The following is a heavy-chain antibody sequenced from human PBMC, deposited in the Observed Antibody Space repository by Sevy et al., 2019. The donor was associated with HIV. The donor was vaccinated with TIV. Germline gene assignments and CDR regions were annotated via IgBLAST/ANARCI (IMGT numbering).Heavy chain of an antibody. Sequence: GSLRLSCAASGFTVSTYAINWVRQAPGEGLEWVSAITGGGDSTYYEDSVKGRFTISRDNSKNVVYLQINSLRAEDTAVYYCAAGDTSMVTDLDYWGQGTLVTVSS. CDR1: GFTVSTYA. J-gene: IGHJ4*02. V-gene: IGHV3-23*01. CDR3: AAGDTSMVTDLDY. D-gene: IGHD5-18*01. CDR2: ITGGGDST.